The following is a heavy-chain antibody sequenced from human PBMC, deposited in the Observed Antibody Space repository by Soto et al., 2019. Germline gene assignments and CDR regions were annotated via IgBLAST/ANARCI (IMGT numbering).Heavy chain of an antibody. CDR3: AYSSTPFDY. Sequence: EVQLLEFGGGLVQPGVSLRRSCAASGFTFSSYAMSWVRQAPGKGLEWVSAISGSGGSTYYADSVKGRFTISRDNSKNTLYLQMNSLRAEDTAVYYCAYSSTPFDYWGQGTLVTVSS. D-gene: IGHD6-13*01. CDR1: GFTFSSYA. J-gene: IGHJ4*02. CDR2: ISGSGGST. V-gene: IGHV3-23*01.